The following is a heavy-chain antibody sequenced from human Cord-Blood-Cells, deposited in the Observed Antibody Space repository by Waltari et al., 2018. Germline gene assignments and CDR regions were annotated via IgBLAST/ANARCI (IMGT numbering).Heavy chain of an antibody. CDR3: ARHRESSSFDY. CDR1: GFTVSSNY. J-gene: IGHJ4*02. CDR2: IYSGGST. Sequence: EVQLVESGGGLIQPGGSLRLSCAASGFTVSSNYMSWVRQAPGKGREWVSVIYSGGSTYYADSVKGRFTISRDNSKNTLYLQMNSRRAEDTAVYYCARHRESSSFDYWGQGTLVTVSS. V-gene: IGHV3-53*01. D-gene: IGHD6-6*01.